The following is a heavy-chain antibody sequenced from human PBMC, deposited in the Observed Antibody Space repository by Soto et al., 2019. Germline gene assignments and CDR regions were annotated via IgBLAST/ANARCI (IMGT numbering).Heavy chain of an antibody. CDR3: AHTKWLLMDY. CDR2: LYWDDDK. D-gene: IGHD3-22*01. J-gene: IGHJ4*02. Sequence: QITLKESGPTLVQPTQTLTLTCTFSGFSLSTSGVGVGGIRQPPGKALEWLALLYWDDDKRYSPSLQSRITITKDTTKIQVVLTMTSIDPLYTATYYCAHTKWLLMDYWGQGTLVTVSS. CDR1: GFSLSTSGVG. V-gene: IGHV2-5*02.